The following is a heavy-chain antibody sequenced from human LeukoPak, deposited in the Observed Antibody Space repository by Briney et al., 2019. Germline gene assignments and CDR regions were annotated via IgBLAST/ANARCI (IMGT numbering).Heavy chain of an antibody. CDR2: ISSSGSTI. J-gene: IGHJ4*02. V-gene: IGHV3-48*03. Sequence: AGGSLRLSCAASGFTFSSYEMNWVRQAPGKGLEWVSYISSSGSTIYYADSVKGRFTISRDNAKNSLYLQMNSLRAEDTAVYYCARDRERQWLVRFAFDYWGQGTLVTVSS. CDR3: ARDRERQWLVRFAFDY. CDR1: GFTFSSYE. D-gene: IGHD6-19*01.